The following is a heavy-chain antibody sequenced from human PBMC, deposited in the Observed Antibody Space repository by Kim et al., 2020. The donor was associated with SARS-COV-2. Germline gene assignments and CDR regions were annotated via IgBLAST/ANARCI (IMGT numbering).Heavy chain of an antibody. CDR3: ARDRGAYSSSSHGVS. V-gene: IGHV3-21*01. J-gene: IGHJ5*02. Sequence: GGSLRLSCAASGFTFSSYSMNWVRQAPGKGLEWVSSISSSSSYIYYADSVEGRFTISRDNAKNSLYLQMNSLRAEDTAVYYCARDRGAYSSSSHGVSWGQGTLVTVSS. D-gene: IGHD6-6*01. CDR2: ISSSSSYI. CDR1: GFTFSSYS.